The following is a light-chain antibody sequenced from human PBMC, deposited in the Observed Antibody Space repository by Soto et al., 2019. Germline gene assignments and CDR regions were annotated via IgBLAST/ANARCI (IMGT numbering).Light chain of an antibody. CDR2: GAS. Sequence: EIVLTQSPGTLSLSGGERATLSCRASQSVSTNYLAWYQRKPGQAPRLLIYGASSRATDIPNRFSGSGSGTDFTLTITRLKAEDFAVYYCQQYGSSPPTFGQGTKVEIK. V-gene: IGKV3-20*01. J-gene: IGKJ1*01. CDR1: QSVSTNY. CDR3: QQYGSSPPT.